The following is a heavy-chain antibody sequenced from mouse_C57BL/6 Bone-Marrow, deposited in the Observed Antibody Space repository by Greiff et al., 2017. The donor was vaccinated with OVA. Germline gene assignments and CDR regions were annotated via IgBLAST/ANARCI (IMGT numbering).Heavy chain of an antibody. D-gene: IGHD1-1*01. CDR1: GYTFTSYW. CDR2: IHPNSGST. Sequence: QVQLKESGAELVKPGASVKLSCKASGYTFTSYWMHWVKQRPGQGLEWIGMIHPNSGSTNYNEKFKSKATLTVDKSSSTAYMQLSSLTSEDSAVYYCAREGYSHFDYWGQGTTLTVSS. V-gene: IGHV1-64*01. CDR3: AREGYSHFDY. J-gene: IGHJ2*01.